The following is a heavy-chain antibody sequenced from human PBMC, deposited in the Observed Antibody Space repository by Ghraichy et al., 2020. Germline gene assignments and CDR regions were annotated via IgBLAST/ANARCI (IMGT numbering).Heavy chain of an antibody. CDR2: INHSGST. Sequence: SETLSLTCAVYGGSFSGYYWSWIRQPPGKGLEWIGEINHSGSTNYNPSLKSRVTISVDTSKNQFSLKLSSVTAADTAVYYCARARRWNYYDSSGYSSPFDYWGQGTLVTVSS. CDR1: GGSFSGYY. CDR3: ARARRWNYYDSSGYSSPFDY. J-gene: IGHJ4*02. D-gene: IGHD3-22*01. V-gene: IGHV4-34*01.